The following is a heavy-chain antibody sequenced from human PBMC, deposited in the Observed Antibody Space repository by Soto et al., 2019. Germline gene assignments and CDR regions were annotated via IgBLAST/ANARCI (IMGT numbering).Heavy chain of an antibody. Sequence: ASETLSLTCTVSGGSISSSSYYWDWIRQPPGKGLEWIGSIYYSGSTYYNPSLKSRVTISVDTSKNQFSLKLSSVTAADTAVYYCARHGLVRGMTTVTPFDYWGQGTLVTVSS. D-gene: IGHD4-17*01. CDR1: GGSISSSSYY. J-gene: IGHJ4*02. CDR2: IYYSGST. V-gene: IGHV4-39*01. CDR3: ARHGLVRGMTTVTPFDY.